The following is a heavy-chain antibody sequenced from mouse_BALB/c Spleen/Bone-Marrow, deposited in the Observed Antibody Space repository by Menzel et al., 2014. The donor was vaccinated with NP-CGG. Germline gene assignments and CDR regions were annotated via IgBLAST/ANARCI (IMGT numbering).Heavy chain of an antibody. D-gene: IGHD2-4*01. CDR2: IDPANGNT. J-gene: IGHJ3*01. Sequence: VQLQQSGAELVKPGASVKLSCTASGFNIKDTYMHWVKQRPEQGLEWIGRIDPANGNTKYDPKFQGKTTITADTSSNTAYLQLSSLTSEDTAVYYCARGNYGGFAYWGQGTPVTVSA. CDR1: GFNIKDTY. CDR3: ARGNYGGFAY. V-gene: IGHV14-3*02.